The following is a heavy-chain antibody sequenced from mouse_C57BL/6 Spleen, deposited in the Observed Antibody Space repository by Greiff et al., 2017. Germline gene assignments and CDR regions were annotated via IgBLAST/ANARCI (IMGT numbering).Heavy chain of an antibody. J-gene: IGHJ2*01. D-gene: IGHD1-1*01. CDR1: GFTFSSYA. V-gene: IGHV5-4*01. Sequence: EVMLVESGGGLVKPGGSLKLSCAASGFTFSSYAMSWVRQTPEKRLEWVATISDGGSYTYYPANVKGRFTISRDNAKNNLYLQMSHLKSEDTAMYYCARDWGYYYGSSQFDYWGQGTTLTVSS. CDR3: ARDWGYYYGSSQFDY. CDR2: ISDGGSYT.